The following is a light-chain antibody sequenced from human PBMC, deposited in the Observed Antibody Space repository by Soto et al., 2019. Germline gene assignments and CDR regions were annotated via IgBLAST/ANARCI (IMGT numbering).Light chain of an antibody. V-gene: IGKV3-20*01. CDR3: QQYGSSTET. Sequence: EMVLTQSPDTLSVSPGERATLSCRASQTVSSNFLAWYQQRPGQAPRLLIYGASSRAAGIPDRFSGSGSGTDFTLTISRLEPEDLAVYNYQQYGSSTETFGRGAKVDIK. CDR2: GAS. J-gene: IGKJ1*01. CDR1: QTVSSNF.